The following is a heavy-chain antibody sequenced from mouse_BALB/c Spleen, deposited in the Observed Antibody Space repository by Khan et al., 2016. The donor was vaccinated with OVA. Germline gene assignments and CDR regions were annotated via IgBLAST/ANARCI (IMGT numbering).Heavy chain of an antibody. Sequence: EVQLQESGPGLVKPSQSLSLTCTVTGYSITSDYAWNWIRQFPGNKLEWMGYISSSGSTNYNPALKSRISITRDTSKNQFFLQLNSVTTEDTATYDCARDGSRYNYAMDYWEQGTSVTGSS. CDR2: ISSSGST. V-gene: IGHV3-2*02. D-gene: IGHD2-3*01. CDR1: GYSITSDYA. J-gene: IGHJ4*01. CDR3: ARDGSRYNYAMDY.